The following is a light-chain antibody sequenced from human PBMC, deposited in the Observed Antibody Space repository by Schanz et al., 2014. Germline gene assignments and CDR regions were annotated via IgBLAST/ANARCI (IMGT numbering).Light chain of an antibody. Sequence: IQLTQSPSSLSASVGDRVTITCRASQSISIWLAWYQQKPGKAPKLLIYDASNLETGVPSRFSGSGSGTDFTFTISSLQPEDIATYYCQQYDNLPRYTFGQGTKLEIK. CDR3: QQYDNLPRYT. V-gene: IGKV1-33*01. J-gene: IGKJ2*01. CDR2: DAS. CDR1: QSISIW.